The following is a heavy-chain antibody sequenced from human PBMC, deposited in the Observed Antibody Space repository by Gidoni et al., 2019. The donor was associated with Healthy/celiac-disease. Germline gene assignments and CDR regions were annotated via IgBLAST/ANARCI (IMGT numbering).Heavy chain of an antibody. CDR2: INSDGSST. D-gene: IGHD3-22*01. CDR1: GFTFISYW. Sequence: EVQLVESGGGLVQPGGSLRLSCAASGFTFISYWMHWVRQPPGKGLVWVSRINSDGSSTSYADSVKGRFTISRDNAKNTLYLQMNSLRAEDTAVYYCARSDSSGYYYSYYYYGMDVWGQGTTVTVSS. V-gene: IGHV3-74*01. CDR3: ARSDSSGYYYSYYYYGMDV. J-gene: IGHJ6*02.